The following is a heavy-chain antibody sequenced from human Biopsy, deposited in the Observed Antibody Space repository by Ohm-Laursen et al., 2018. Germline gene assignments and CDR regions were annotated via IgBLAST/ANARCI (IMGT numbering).Heavy chain of an antibody. Sequence: PSETLSLTCTVSGGSISSDYWSWIRQTPGKGLEWIGYIYYSGSTNYNPSLKSRVTISVDTSKNQFSLRLNSVTAADTAVYYCARGEAGVYDALDIWGQGTMVIVSS. CDR1: GGSISSDY. CDR3: ARGEAGVYDALDI. V-gene: IGHV4-59*01. CDR2: IYYSGST. D-gene: IGHD5/OR15-5a*01. J-gene: IGHJ3*02.